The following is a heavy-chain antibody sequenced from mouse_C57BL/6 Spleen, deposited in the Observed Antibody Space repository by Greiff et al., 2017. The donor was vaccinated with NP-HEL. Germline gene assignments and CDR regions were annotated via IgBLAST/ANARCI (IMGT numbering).Heavy chain of an antibody. Sequence: VQLKQSGPELVKPGASVKISCKASGYSFTDYNMNWVKQSNGKSLEWIGVINPNYGTTSYNQKFKGKATLTVDQSSSTAYMQLNSLTSEDSAVYYCAIYGNPFYYAMDYWGQGTSVTVSS. CDR3: AIYGNPFYYAMDY. CDR1: GYSFTDYN. D-gene: IGHD2-1*01. CDR2: INPNYGTT. J-gene: IGHJ4*01. V-gene: IGHV1-39*01.